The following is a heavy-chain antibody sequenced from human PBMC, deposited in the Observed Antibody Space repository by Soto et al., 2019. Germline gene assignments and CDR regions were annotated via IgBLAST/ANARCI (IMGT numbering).Heavy chain of an antibody. CDR2: ISGSGGGT. CDR3: AKAWMDNARQRYFDH. V-gene: IGHV3-23*01. D-gene: IGHD5-12*01. Sequence: QPGGSLRLSCAASGFTFSSYAMSWVRQAPGKGLEWVSAISGSGGGTYYADSVKGRFTISRDNSKNTLYLQMNSLRAEDTAVYSWAKAWMDNARQRYFDHWGQGTLVTVSS. J-gene: IGHJ4*02. CDR1: GFTFSSYA.